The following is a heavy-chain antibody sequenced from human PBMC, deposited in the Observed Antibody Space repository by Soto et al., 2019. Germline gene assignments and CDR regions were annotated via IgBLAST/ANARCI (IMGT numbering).Heavy chain of an antibody. CDR1: GGSISSYY. CDR3: ARTRRGCSGGSCSSDAFDI. J-gene: IGHJ3*02. Sequence: PSETLSLTCTLSGGSISSYYWSWIRQPPGKGLEWIGYIYYSGSTNYNPSLKSRVTISVDTSKNQFSLKLSSVTAADTAVYYCARTRRGCSGGSCSSDAFDIWGQGTRGTVS. D-gene: IGHD2-15*01. CDR2: IYYSGST. V-gene: IGHV4-59*01.